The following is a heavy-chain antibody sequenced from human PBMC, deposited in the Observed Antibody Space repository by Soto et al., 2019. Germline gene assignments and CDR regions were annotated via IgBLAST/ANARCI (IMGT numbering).Heavy chain of an antibody. D-gene: IGHD2-15*01. CDR2: ISHTGRT. J-gene: IGHJ4*02. CDR3: ARDPANLALAVAYFDS. CDR1: GSSITNSFY. V-gene: IGHV4-38-2*02. Sequence: SETLSLTCRVSGSSITNSFYWGWIRQPPEKGLEWIGSISHTGRTSYNPSLKSRVSISVDTSKNQFSLTLTSVTAADTAVYYCARDPANLALAVAYFDSWGQGTLVTVPS.